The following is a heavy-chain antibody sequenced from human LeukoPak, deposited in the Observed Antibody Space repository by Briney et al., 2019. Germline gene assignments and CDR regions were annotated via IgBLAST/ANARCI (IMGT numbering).Heavy chain of an antibody. J-gene: IGHJ4*02. D-gene: IGHD3-22*01. V-gene: IGHV1-2*02. Sequence: ASVKVSCKASAYTFTGYYMHWVRQAPGQGLEWMGWINPNSGGTNYAQKFQGRVTMTRDTSISTAYMELSRLRSDDTAVYYCARDPNYYDSSGYSSSDYWGQGTLVTVSS. CDR2: INPNSGGT. CDR3: ARDPNYYDSSGYSSSDY. CDR1: AYTFTGYY.